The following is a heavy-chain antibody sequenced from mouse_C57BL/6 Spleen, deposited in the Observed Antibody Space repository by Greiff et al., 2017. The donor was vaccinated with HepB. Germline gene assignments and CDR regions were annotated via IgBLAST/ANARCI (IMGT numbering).Heavy chain of an antibody. D-gene: IGHD2-1*01. CDR2: IYPGSGST. V-gene: IGHV1-55*01. CDR1: ASTFTSYW. Sequence: QVQLQQPGAELVKPGASVKMSCKASASTFTSYWITWVKQRPGQGLEWIGDIYPGSGSTNYNEKFKSKATLTVDTSSSTAYMQRSSLTSEDSAVYHCARAYGNYAVEYWGQGTSVTVSA. J-gene: IGHJ4*01. CDR3: ARAYGNYAVEY.